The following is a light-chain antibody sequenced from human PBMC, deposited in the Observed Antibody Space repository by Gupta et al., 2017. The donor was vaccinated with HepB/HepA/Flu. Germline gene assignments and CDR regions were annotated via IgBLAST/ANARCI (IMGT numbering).Light chain of an antibody. CDR1: SSDVGGYNY. Sequence: QSAXTQPAXVSGSPXQSITISCTGTSSDVGGYNYVSWYQQHPGKAPKLMIYDVSNRPSGVSNRFSGSKSGNTASLTISGLQAEDEADYYCSSYTSSSTLFGGGTKLTAL. V-gene: IGLV2-14*03. CDR2: DVS. J-gene: IGLJ2*01. CDR3: SSYTSSSTL.